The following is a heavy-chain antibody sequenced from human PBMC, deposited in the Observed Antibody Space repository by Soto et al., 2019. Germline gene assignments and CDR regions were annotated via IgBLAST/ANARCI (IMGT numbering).Heavy chain of an antibody. Sequence: SETLSLTGTVSGGSISSSSYYWGWIRQPPGKGLEWIGSIYYSGSTYYNPSLKSRVTISVDTSKNQFSLKLSSVTAADTAVYYCARPRTVVGATHVAFDIWGQGTMVTVSS. CDR3: ARPRTVVGATHVAFDI. J-gene: IGHJ3*02. CDR2: IYYSGST. D-gene: IGHD1-26*01. CDR1: GGSISSSSYY. V-gene: IGHV4-39*01.